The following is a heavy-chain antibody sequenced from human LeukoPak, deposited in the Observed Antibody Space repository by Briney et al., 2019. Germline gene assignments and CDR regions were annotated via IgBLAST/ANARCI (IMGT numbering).Heavy chain of an antibody. CDR2: FDPEDGET. CDR1: GYTLIELS. J-gene: IGHJ4*02. V-gene: IGHV1-24*01. CDR3: ATDPVSSATTFDY. Sequence: ASVKVSCKVSGYTLIELSMHWVRQAPGKGLEWMGGFDPEDGETIHAQKFQGRVTMTEDTSTDTAYMELSSLRSEDTAVYYCATDPVSSATTFDYWGQGSLVTVSS. D-gene: IGHD1-1*01.